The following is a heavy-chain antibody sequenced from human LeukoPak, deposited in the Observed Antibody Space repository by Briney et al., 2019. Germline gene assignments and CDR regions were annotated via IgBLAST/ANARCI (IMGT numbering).Heavy chain of an antibody. J-gene: IGHJ4*02. CDR1: GQSFIDRY. CDR3: SRDSNRWGYNLFDY. Sequence: SETLSLTCVVPGQSFIDRYWSWIRQPPGKGLEWIGEINHSGSTNYNPSLKSRVTISVDTSKKQFSLKLSSVTAADTRVYDCSRDSNRWGYNLFDYWGQGTLVTVSS. D-gene: IGHD5-24*01. V-gene: IGHV4-34*01. CDR2: INHSGST.